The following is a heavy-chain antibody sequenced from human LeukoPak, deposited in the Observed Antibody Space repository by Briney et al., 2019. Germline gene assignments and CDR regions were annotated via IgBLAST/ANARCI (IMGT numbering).Heavy chain of an antibody. J-gene: IGHJ4*02. V-gene: IGHV3-20*04. CDR2: INRNGDST. CDR3: ARASMVGATPRAGPSYYFDY. CDR1: GFTFADYG. Sequence: SGGSLRLSCAASGFTFADYGMSWVRQAPGKGLEWVSGINRNGDSTGYADFVKGRFTISRDNAKNSLYLQMNSLRAEDTALYYCARASMVGATPRAGPSYYFDYWGQGTLVTVSS. D-gene: IGHD1-26*01.